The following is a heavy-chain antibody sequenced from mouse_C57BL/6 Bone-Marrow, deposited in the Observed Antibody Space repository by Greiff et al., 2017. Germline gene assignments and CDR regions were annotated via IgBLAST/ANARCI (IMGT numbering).Heavy chain of an antibody. CDR1: GYAFTNYL. J-gene: IGHJ3*01. CDR3: ARGYSGFFAY. CDR2: INPGSGGT. D-gene: IGHD2-3*01. Sequence: VQLQQSGAELVRPGTSVKVSCKASGYAFTNYLIEWVKQRPGQGLAWIGVINPGSGGTNYNEKFKGKATLTADKSSSTAYMQLSSLTSEDSAVYFCARGYSGFFAYWGQGTLVTVSA. V-gene: IGHV1-54*01.